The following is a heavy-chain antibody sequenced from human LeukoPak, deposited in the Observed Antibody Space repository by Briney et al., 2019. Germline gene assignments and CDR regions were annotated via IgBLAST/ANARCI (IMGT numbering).Heavy chain of an antibody. V-gene: IGHV3-48*01. CDR2: IGSSSSTI. Sequence: SGGSLRLSCAASGFTFSSYSMNWVRQAPGKGLGWVSYIGSSSSTIYYADSVKGRFTISRDNAKNSLYLQMNSLRAEDTAVYYCARVSLYCSGGSCYFDYWGQGTLVTVSS. D-gene: IGHD2-15*01. CDR1: GFTFSSYS. J-gene: IGHJ4*02. CDR3: ARVSLYCSGGSCYFDY.